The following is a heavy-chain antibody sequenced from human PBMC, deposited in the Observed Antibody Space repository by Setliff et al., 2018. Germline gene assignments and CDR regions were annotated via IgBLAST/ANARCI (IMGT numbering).Heavy chain of an antibody. CDR2: IYSGGDT. D-gene: IGHD2-21*02. J-gene: IGHJ4*02. Sequence: GGSLRLSCAASGFTFSSYWMHWVRQAPGKGLEWVSVIYSGGDTYYADSVKGRFTIYRDNSKNTLYLQMNSLRLEDTAIYYCARDAGGDYDNWGQGTLVTVSS. CDR1: GFTFSSYW. CDR3: ARDAGGDYDN. V-gene: IGHV3-66*02.